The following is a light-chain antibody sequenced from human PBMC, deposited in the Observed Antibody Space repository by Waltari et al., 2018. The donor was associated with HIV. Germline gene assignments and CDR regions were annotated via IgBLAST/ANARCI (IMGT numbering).Light chain of an antibody. CDR2: DVT. V-gene: IGLV2-11*01. CDR3: CSYAGSYKYI. J-gene: IGLJ1*01. CDR1: SSDVGVYRF. Sequence: QSALTQPRPVSGSPGQSVTISCPGTSSDVGVYRFVSRYQQHPAKAPKVLIYDVTKRPSGAPDRFSGSKSGNTASLTISGLQAEDEADYYCCSYAGSYKYILGSGTKVTVL.